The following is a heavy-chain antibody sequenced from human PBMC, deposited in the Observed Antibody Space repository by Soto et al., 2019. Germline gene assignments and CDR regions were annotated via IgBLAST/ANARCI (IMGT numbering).Heavy chain of an antibody. D-gene: IGHD3-3*01. J-gene: IGHJ4*02. V-gene: IGHV4-30-4*01. Sequence: PSETLSLTCTVSGGSISSGDYYWSWIRQPPGKGLEWIGYIYYSGSTYYNPSLKSRVTISVDTSKNQFSLKLSSVTAADTAVYYCARAVLEWLLFDYWGQGTLVTVSS. CDR3: ARAVLEWLLFDY. CDR2: IYYSGST. CDR1: GGSISSGDYY.